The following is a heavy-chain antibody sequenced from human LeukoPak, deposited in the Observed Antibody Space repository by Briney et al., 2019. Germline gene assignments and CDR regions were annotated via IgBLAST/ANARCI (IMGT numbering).Heavy chain of an antibody. CDR1: GDSISSRIYY. CDR3: ARAVRGAKNQFIYRHYYYMDV. V-gene: IGHV4-39*07. D-gene: IGHD3-10*01. Sequence: SETLSLTCSVSGDSISSRIYYWGWIRQPPGKGLEWIGYIYYSGSTNYNPSLKSRVTISVDTSKNQLSLKLSSVTAADTAVYYCARAVRGAKNQFIYRHYYYMDVWGKGTTVTVSS. J-gene: IGHJ6*03. CDR2: IYYSGST.